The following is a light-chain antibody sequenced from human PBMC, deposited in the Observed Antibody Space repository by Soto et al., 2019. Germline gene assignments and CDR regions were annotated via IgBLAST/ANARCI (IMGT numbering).Light chain of an antibody. CDR1: SSDVGAYNY. V-gene: IGLV2-14*01. Sequence: QSVLTQPASVSGSPGQSITISCTGTSSDVGAYNYASWYQQYPGEAPKVIIYDVSHRPAGVSNRFSGSKSGNTASLTIFGLQTQDEADYYCSSYTSATTYVFGTGTKVTVL. CDR2: DVS. CDR3: SSYTSATTYV. J-gene: IGLJ1*01.